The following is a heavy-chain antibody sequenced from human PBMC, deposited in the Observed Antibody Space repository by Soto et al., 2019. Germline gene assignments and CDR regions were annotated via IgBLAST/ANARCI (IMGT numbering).Heavy chain of an antibody. CDR1: GYTFTSYG. V-gene: IGHV1-18*01. CDR2: ISAYNGNT. J-gene: IGHJ3*02. Sequence: GASVKVSCKASGYTFTSYGISWVRQAPGQGLEWMGWISAYNGNTNYAQKLQGRVTMTTDTSTSTAYMELRSLRSDDTAVYYCAGKIMITLGGVIRGADAFDIWGQGTMVTVSS. D-gene: IGHD3-16*02. CDR3: AGKIMITLGGVIRGADAFDI.